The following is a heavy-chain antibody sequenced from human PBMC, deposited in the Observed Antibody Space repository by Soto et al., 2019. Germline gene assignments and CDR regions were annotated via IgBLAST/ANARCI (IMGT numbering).Heavy chain of an antibody. CDR2: ISYDGSNK. Sequence: QMQLVESGGGVVQPGRSLRLSCAASGFTFSHYGIHWVRQAPGKGLEWLAVISYDGSNKHYADSVKGRFTVSRDNSKNTLYLQMNSLRAEDTAVYFCARYSGKYQGPIDYRGQGTLVTVSS. D-gene: IGHD1-26*01. J-gene: IGHJ4*02. CDR1: GFTFSHYG. CDR3: ARYSGKYQGPIDY. V-gene: IGHV3-30*03.